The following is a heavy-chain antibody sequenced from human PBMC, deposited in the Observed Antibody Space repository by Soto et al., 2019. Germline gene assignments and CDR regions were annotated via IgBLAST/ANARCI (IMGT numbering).Heavy chain of an antibody. V-gene: IGHV4-59*01. Sequence: QVQLQESGPGLVKPSETLSLTCTVSGGSISSYYWSWIRQPPGKGLEWIGYIYYSGSTNYNPSLKGRVTISVDTSKNQFSLKLSSVTAADTAVYYCATTYYYDSSGYYYGQDAFDIWGQGTMVTVSS. CDR1: GGSISSYY. CDR3: ATTYYYDSSGYYYGQDAFDI. CDR2: IYYSGST. J-gene: IGHJ3*02. D-gene: IGHD3-22*01.